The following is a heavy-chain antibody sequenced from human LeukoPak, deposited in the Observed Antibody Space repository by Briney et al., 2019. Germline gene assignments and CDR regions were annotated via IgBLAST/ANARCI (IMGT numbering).Heavy chain of an antibody. CDR3: ARDGRGEDGYNFFDY. CDR2: ISAYNGNT. CDR1: GYTFTSYG. D-gene: IGHD5-24*01. Sequence: GASVKVSCKASGYTFTSYGISWVRQAPGQGLEWMGWISAYNGNTNYAQELQGRVTMTTDTSTSTAYMELRSLRSDDTAVYYCARDGRGEDGYNFFDYWGQGTLVTVSS. V-gene: IGHV1-18*01. J-gene: IGHJ4*02.